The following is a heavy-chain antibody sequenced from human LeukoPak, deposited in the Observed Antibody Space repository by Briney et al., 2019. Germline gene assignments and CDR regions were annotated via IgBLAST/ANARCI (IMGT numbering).Heavy chain of an antibody. V-gene: IGHV1-18*01. Sequence: ASVKVSCTASGYTFTSYGISWVRQAPGQGLEWMGWISAYNGNTNYAQKLQGRVTMTTDTSTSTAYMELRSLRSDDTAVYYCARVGGDYYDSSGLAILWGQGTLVTVSS. CDR2: ISAYNGNT. J-gene: IGHJ4*02. CDR3: ARVGGDYYDSSGLAIL. CDR1: GYTFTSYG. D-gene: IGHD3-22*01.